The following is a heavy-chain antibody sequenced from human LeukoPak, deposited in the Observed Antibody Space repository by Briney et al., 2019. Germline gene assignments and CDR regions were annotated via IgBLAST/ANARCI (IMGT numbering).Heavy chain of an antibody. D-gene: IGHD6-19*01. CDR3: ARGLRRLGYNWFDP. Sequence: SETLSLTCAVYGGSFSGYYWSWIRQPPGKGLEWIGEINHSGSTNYNPSLKSRVTISVGTSKNQFSLKLSSVTAADTAVYYCARGLRRLGYNWFDPWGQGTLVTVSS. V-gene: IGHV4-34*01. J-gene: IGHJ5*02. CDR1: GGSFSGYY. CDR2: INHSGST.